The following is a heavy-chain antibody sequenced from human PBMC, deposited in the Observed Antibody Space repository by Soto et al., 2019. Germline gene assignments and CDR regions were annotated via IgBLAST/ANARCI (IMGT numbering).Heavy chain of an antibody. CDR3: ARDPNWNDPPDAFDI. CDR1: GGPISSGGYY. D-gene: IGHD1-1*01. Sequence: QVQLQESGPGLVKPSQTLSLTCTVSGGPISSGGYYWSWIRQHPGKGLEWIGYIYYSGSTYYNPSLKSRVTISVDTSKNQFSLKLSSVTAADTAVYYCARDPNWNDPPDAFDIWGQGTMVTVSS. CDR2: IYYSGST. J-gene: IGHJ3*02. V-gene: IGHV4-31*03.